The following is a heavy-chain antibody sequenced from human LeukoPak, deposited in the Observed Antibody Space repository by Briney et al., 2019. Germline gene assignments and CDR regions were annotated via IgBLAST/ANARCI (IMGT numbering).Heavy chain of an antibody. CDR1: GFTFSSYD. Sequence: GGSLRLSCAASGFTFSSYDIHWVRQAAGEDLEWVSAIGSGGDPFYAGSVKGRFTISRENAKNSLYLQMNSLRAGDTAVYYCARGTSSGFDYWGQGTLVTVSS. CDR3: ARGTSSGFDY. D-gene: IGHD6-19*01. CDR2: IGSGGDP. V-gene: IGHV3-13*05. J-gene: IGHJ4*02.